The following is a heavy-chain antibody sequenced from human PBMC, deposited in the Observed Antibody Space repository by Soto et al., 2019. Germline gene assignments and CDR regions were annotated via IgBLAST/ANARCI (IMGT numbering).Heavy chain of an antibody. CDR2: INPLSGIS. J-gene: IGHJ4*02. Sequence: QVQLVQSGAEVKKPESSVKVSCKTSGGTFVRHVISWVRQAPGQGPEWMGKINPLSGISNYAQKFQDRVTLTADPDSSTAYMELSSLRSDDTAVYYCAPPACAATWCSPSHNLDHWGQGTLVTVSS. CDR3: APPACAATWCSPSHNLDH. V-gene: IGHV1-69*09. CDR1: GGTFVRHV. D-gene: IGHD2-2*01.